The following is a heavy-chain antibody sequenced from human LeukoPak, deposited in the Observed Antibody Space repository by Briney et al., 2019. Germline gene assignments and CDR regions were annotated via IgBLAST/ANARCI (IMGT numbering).Heavy chain of an antibody. CDR3: ARVITMIVERINWFDP. CDR1: GYTFTGHY. D-gene: IGHD3-22*01. Sequence: ASVKVSCKASGYTFTGHYIHWVRQAPGQGLEWMGWINPNSGGTNYAQKFQGRVTMTRDTSISTAYMELSRLRSDDTAVYYCARVITMIVERINWFDPWGQGTLVTVSS. J-gene: IGHJ5*02. V-gene: IGHV1-2*02. CDR2: INPNSGGT.